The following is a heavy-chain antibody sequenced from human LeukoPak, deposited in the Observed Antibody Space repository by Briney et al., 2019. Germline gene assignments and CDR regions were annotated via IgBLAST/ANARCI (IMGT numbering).Heavy chain of an antibody. J-gene: IGHJ4*02. Sequence: PGGSLRLSCAASGFTFSSYAMSWVRQAPGKGLEWVSAISGSGGSTYYADSVKGRFTISRDNSKNTLYLQMNSLRAEDTAVYYCAKDLSSVVVVAATPFGYWGQGILVTVSS. D-gene: IGHD2-15*01. V-gene: IGHV3-23*01. CDR1: GFTFSSYA. CDR2: ISGSGGST. CDR3: AKDLSSVVVVAATPFGY.